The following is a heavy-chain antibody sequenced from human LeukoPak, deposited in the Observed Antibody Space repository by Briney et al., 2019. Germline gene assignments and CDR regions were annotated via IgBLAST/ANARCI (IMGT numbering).Heavy chain of an antibody. J-gene: IGHJ4*02. CDR2: IYTSGST. V-gene: IGHV4-61*02. CDR3: ARGTLWLRYFDY. D-gene: IGHD5-18*01. CDR1: GGSISSGSYY. Sequence: SETLSLTCTVSGGSISSGSYYWSWIRQPAGKGLEWIGRIYTSGSTNYNPSLKSRVTISVDTSKNQFSLKLSSVTAADTAVYYCARGTLWLRYFDYWGQGTLVTVSS.